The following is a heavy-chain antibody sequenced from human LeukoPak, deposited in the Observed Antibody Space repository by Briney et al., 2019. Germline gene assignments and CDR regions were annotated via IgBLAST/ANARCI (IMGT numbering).Heavy chain of an antibody. CDR2: ISYDGSNK. J-gene: IGHJ4*02. CDR3: AGDTNRRDGYNPLDY. D-gene: IGHD5-24*01. V-gene: IGHV3-30*01. CDR1: GFTFSSYA. Sequence: GGSLRLSCAASGFTFSSYAMHWVRQAPGKGLEWVAVISYDGSNKYYADSVKGRFTISRDNSKNTLYLQMNSLRAEDTAVYYCAGDTNRRDGYNPLDYWGQGTLDTVSS.